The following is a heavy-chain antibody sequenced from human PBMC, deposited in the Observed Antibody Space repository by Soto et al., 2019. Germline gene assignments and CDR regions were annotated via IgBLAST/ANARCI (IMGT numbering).Heavy chain of an antibody. V-gene: IGHV3-74*01. J-gene: IGHJ4*02. CDR3: ATLQMTGPDY. CDR2: INDDGSGT. CDR1: GITFSSYW. Sequence: EVQLVESGGDLVQPGGSLRLSCEASGITFSSYWMHWVRQAPGKGLVWVSRINDDGSGTSYGDSVKGRFTISRDNAQNTVYLQMNSLSAEDTAVYYCATLQMTGPDYWGQGTPVTLS. D-gene: IGHD2-21*02.